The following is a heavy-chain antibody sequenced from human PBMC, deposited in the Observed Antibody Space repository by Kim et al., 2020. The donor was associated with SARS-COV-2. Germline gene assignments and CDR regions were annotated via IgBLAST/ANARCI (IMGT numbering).Heavy chain of an antibody. D-gene: IGHD3-10*01. CDR3: ARVTYYYGSGSYSYYGMDV. CDR1: GYSFTNYW. CDR2: IYPDDSDT. Sequence: GESLKISCKGSGYSFTNYWIDWVRQMPGKGLEWMGIIYPDDSDTRYSPSFQGQVTISADKSISTAYLQWSSLKASDTAMYYCARVTYYYGSGSYSYYGMDVWGQGTTVTVSS. J-gene: IGHJ6*02. V-gene: IGHV5-51*01.